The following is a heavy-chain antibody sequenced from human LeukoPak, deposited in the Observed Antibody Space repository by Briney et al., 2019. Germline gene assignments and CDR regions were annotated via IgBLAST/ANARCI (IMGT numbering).Heavy chain of an antibody. Sequence: GESLKISCKGSGYSFTSYWIGWVRQMPGKGLEWMGIIYPGDSDTRYSPSFQGQVTISADKSISTAYLQWSSLKASDAAMYYCARHSSTNEGYYYYGMDVWGQGTTVTVSS. CDR3: ARHSSTNEGYYYYGMDV. CDR2: IYPGDSDT. D-gene: IGHD1-1*01. V-gene: IGHV5-51*01. CDR1: GYSFTSYW. J-gene: IGHJ6*02.